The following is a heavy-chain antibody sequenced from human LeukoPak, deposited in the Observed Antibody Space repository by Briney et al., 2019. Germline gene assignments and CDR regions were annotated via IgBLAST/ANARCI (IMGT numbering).Heavy chain of an antibody. V-gene: IGHV4-59*01. CDR2: INYFGTT. CDR1: GGSIDYYF. Sequence: SETLSLTCTVSGGSIDYYFWNWIRQSPGKGLEWIGYINYFGTTSYNPSLKSRATLSIDTSKNRFSLTLPSVNAADTAIYFCARGLHDYGDSWGPGTLVIVSS. CDR3: ARGLHDYGDS. J-gene: IGHJ4*02.